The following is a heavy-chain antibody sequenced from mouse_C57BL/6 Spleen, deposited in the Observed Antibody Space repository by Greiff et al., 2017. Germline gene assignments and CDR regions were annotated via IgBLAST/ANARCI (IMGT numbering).Heavy chain of an antibody. D-gene: IGHD2-3*01. CDR1: GYSFTGYY. Sequence: VHVKQSGPELVKPGASVKISCKASGYSFTGYYMNWVKQSPEKSLEWIGEINPSTGGTTYNQKFKAKATLTVDKSSSTAYMQLKSLTSEDSAVYYCARTYDGYYNYAMDYWGQRTSVTVSS. CDR2: INPSTGGT. J-gene: IGHJ4*01. V-gene: IGHV1-42*01. CDR3: ARTYDGYYNYAMDY.